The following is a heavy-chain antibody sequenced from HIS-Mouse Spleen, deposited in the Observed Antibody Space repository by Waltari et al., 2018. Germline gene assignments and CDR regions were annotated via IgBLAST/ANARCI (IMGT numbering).Heavy chain of an antibody. CDR3: ATASYSSSWYHRQDAFDI. Sequence: QVQLVQSGAEVKKPGASVKVSCKASGYTFTGYYMHWVRHAPGHGLEWKGWINPNSGGTNYAQKFQGRVTMTRDTSISTAYMELSRLRSDDTAVYYCATASYSSSWYHRQDAFDIWGQGTMVTVSS. CDR1: GYTFTGYY. V-gene: IGHV1-2*02. J-gene: IGHJ3*02. CDR2: INPNSGGT. D-gene: IGHD6-13*01.